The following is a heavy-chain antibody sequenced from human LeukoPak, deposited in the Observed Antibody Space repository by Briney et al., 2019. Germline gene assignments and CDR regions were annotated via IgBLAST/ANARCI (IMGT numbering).Heavy chain of an antibody. V-gene: IGHV3-53*01. CDR2: IYSGGST. J-gene: IGHJ6*03. D-gene: IGHD3-3*01. CDR3: ARLDYDFWSGYGYYYYMDV. Sequence: GGSLRLSCAASGFTVSNNYMTWVRQAPGKGLEWVSLIYSGGSTYYADSVKGRFTISRDNSKNTLYLQMNSLRAEDTAVYYCARLDYDFWSGYGYYYYMDVWGKGTTVTVSS. CDR1: GFTVSNNY.